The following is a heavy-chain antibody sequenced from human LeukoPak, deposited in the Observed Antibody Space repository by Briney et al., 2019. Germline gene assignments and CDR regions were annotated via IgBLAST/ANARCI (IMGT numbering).Heavy chain of an antibody. V-gene: IGHV3-9*01. CDR1: GFTFDDYA. Sequence: GGSLRLSCTVSGFTFDDYAMHWVRHTPGKGREWVSGITWNRDKIGYGDSVKGRFTISRDNVKNVLYLQMNSLRPEDTALYYCAKDLGSAITSALVLDVWGQGTTVIVS. CDR3: AKDLGSAITSALVLDV. CDR2: ITWNRDKI. J-gene: IGHJ6*02. D-gene: IGHD2-15*01.